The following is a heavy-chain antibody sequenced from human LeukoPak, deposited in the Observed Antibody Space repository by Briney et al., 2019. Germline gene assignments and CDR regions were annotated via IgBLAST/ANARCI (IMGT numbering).Heavy chain of an antibody. D-gene: IGHD1-26*01. J-gene: IGHJ6*03. Sequence: GGSLRLSCAASGFTFSTFAMIWVRQPPGKGLEWVSGISWNSNTIGYADSVKGRFTISRDNAKNSLYLQMNSLRAEDTALYYCAKDAGGYYYYYMGVWGKGTTVTISS. CDR2: ISWNSNTI. CDR3: AKDAGGYYYYYMGV. V-gene: IGHV3-9*01. CDR1: GFTFSTFA.